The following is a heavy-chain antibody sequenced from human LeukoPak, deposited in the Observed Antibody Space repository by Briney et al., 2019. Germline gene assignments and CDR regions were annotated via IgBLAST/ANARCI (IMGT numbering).Heavy chain of an antibody. CDR1: GYTFTGYY. V-gene: IGHV1-2*02. D-gene: IGHD3-10*01. CDR3: ANSAWRGFRGSMDV. J-gene: IGHJ6*04. Sequence: ASVKVSCKASGYTFTGYYIHWVRQAPGQGLEWMGWINPDSGDTNYAQKFQGRVTITADESTSTAYMELSSLRSEDTAVYYCANSAWRGFRGSMDVWGKGTTVTVSS. CDR2: INPDSGDT.